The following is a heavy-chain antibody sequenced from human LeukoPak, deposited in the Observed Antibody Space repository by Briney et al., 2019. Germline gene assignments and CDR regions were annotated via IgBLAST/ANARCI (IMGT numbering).Heavy chain of an antibody. D-gene: IGHD3-22*01. CDR2: INHRGST. Sequence: SETLSLTCAVYGGSFSGYYWTWIRQPPGKGLEWIGEINHRGSTDYNPSLKSRLTISVDTSQNQFSLKLSSVTAADTAVYYCARSSGYYFGHDAFDIWGQGTMVTVSS. V-gene: IGHV4-34*01. J-gene: IGHJ3*02. CDR1: GGSFSGYY. CDR3: ARSSGYYFGHDAFDI.